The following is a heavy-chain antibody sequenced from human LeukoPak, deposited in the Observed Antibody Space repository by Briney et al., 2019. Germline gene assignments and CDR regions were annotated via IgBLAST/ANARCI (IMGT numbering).Heavy chain of an antibody. D-gene: IGHD4-17*01. J-gene: IGHJ5*01. Sequence: ASVKVSCTASGFTFSGVCMNWVRQAPGKGLEWVGGFPPEKGGTIHAPKFQGRVTMTEDTSTDTGYLELSSLKSEDTAMYYCTTVVCSCANGDPISWYDSWGQGTLVTVSS. CDR1: GFTFSGVC. V-gene: IGHV1-24*01. CDR3: TTVVCSCANGDPISWYDS. CDR2: FPPEKGGT.